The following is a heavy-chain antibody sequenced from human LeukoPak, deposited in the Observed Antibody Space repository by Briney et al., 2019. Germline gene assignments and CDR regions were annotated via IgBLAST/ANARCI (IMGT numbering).Heavy chain of an antibody. D-gene: IGHD4-17*01. CDR2: INPNSGGT. V-gene: IGHV1-2*02. CDR3: ARQAMTTVTTYFDY. CDR1: GYAFTGYY. Sequence: SVKVSCKASGYAFTGYYMHWVRQAPGQGLEWMGWINPNSGGTNYAQKFQGRVTMTRDTSISTAYMELSRLRSDDTAVYYCARQAMTTVTTYFDYWGQGTLVTVSS. J-gene: IGHJ4*02.